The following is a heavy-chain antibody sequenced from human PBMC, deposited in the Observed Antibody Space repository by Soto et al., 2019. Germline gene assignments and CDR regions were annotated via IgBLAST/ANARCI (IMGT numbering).Heavy chain of an antibody. J-gene: IGHJ4*02. Sequence: QVQLQESGPGLVKPSGTLSLTCTVSGGSMSSSNWWNWVRQSPGKGLVWIGEAHHSGRTNYNPSLKSRVTISVDNSKNHFSLKLSSVTAADTAVYYCARSEATGLDYWGQGTLVTVSS. V-gene: IGHV4-4*02. CDR1: GGSMSSSNW. D-gene: IGHD1-26*01. CDR2: AHHSGRT. CDR3: ARSEATGLDY.